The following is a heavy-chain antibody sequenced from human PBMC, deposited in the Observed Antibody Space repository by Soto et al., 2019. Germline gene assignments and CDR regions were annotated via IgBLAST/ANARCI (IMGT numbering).Heavy chain of an antibody. CDR2: IYFSGRN. CDR1: GGSISSHSHY. V-gene: IGHV4-39*07. Sequence: SETLSLTCSVSGGSISSHSHYWGWIRQPPGKGLEWIGSIYFSGRNYYNTSLKSRVIMSADTSKNQFSLKLSSVTAADTAVYYCARVCWGYYDFWSGYYRDYYYYYMDVWGKGTTVTVSS. CDR3: ARVCWGYYDFWSGYYRDYYYYYMDV. J-gene: IGHJ6*03. D-gene: IGHD3-3*01.